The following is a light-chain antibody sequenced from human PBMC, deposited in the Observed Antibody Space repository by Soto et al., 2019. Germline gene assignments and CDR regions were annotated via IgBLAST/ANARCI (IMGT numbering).Light chain of an antibody. CDR3: QHYNSYPPT. Sequence: DIQMTQSPSSLSASVGDRATITCRASQSISNWLAWYQLKPGKAPKRLIYGASSLQNEVPSRFRGSGSGTDFTLTISSLQLEDFATYYCQHYNSYPPTFGGGTKVEIK. CDR1: QSISNW. J-gene: IGKJ4*01. CDR2: GAS. V-gene: IGKV1D-16*01.